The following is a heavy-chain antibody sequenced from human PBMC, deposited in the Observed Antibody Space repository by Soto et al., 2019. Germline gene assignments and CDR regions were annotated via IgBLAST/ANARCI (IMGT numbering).Heavy chain of an antibody. CDR3: ARDSGLEEKDNSGYYNNWFDP. V-gene: IGHV3-7*04. CDR1: GFTFSNYW. D-gene: IGHD3-22*01. Sequence: GGSLRLSCAASGFTFSNYWMSWVRQAPGKRLEWVANIKQYGSEKYYVDSVKGRFTISRDNAKNSLYLQMNSLRAEDTAVYYCARDSGLEEKDNSGYYNNWFDPWGQGTLVTVPQ. CDR2: IKQYGSEK. J-gene: IGHJ5*02.